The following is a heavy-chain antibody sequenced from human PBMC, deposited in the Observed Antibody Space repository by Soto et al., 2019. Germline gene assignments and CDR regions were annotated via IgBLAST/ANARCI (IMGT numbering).Heavy chain of an antibody. CDR3: AKVIDYGSGSYYYYYGMDV. Sequence: GGSLRLSCAASGFTFSSYGMHWVRQAPGKGLEWVAVISYDGSNKYYADSVKGRVTISRDNSKNTLYLQMNSLRAEDTAVYYCAKVIDYGSGSYYYYYGMDVWGQGTTVTVSS. V-gene: IGHV3-30*18. CDR1: GFTFSSYG. CDR2: ISYDGSNK. D-gene: IGHD3-10*01. J-gene: IGHJ6*02.